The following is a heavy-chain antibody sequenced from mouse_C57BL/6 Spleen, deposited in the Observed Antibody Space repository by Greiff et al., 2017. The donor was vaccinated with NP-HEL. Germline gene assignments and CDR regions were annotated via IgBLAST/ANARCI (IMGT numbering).Heavy chain of an antibody. V-gene: IGHV1-82*01. Sequence: QVQLKESGPELVKPGASVRISCKASGYAFSSSWMNWVKQRPGKGLEWIGRIYPGDGDTNYNGKFKGKATLPADKSSSTAYMQLSSLTSEDSAVYFCARWRSYYSNYGDFDVWGTGTTVTVSS. CDR3: ARWRSYYSNYGDFDV. J-gene: IGHJ1*03. CDR2: IYPGDGDT. D-gene: IGHD2-5*01. CDR1: GYAFSSSW.